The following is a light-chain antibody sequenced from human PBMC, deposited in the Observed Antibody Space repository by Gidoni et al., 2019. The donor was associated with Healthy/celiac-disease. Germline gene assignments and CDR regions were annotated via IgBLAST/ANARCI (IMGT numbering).Light chain of an antibody. CDR2: AAS. J-gene: IGKJ1*01. V-gene: IGKV1-39*01. Sequence: DIQMTQSPPSLSASVGDRVTITCRASQSISSYLHWYQQKPGKAPKLLIYAASSLQSGVPSRFSGSGSGTDFTLTISSLQPEDVATYYCQQSYSTPWTFGQGTKVEIK. CDR1: QSISSY. CDR3: QQSYSTPWT.